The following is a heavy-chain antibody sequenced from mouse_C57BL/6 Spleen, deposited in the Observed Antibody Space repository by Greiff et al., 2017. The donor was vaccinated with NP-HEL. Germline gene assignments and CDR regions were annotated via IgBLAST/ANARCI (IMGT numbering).Heavy chain of an antibody. V-gene: IGHV1-22*01. CDR1: GYTFTDYY. CDR3: ARAELGGYFDY. Sequence: VQLQQSGPELVKPGASVKMSCKASGYTFTDYYMHWVKQSPGKSLEWIGFINPNNGGTSYNQKFKGKATLTVNKSSSTAYMELRSLTSEDSAVYYCARAELGGYFDYWGQGTTLTVSS. D-gene: IGHD4-1*01. CDR2: INPNNGGT. J-gene: IGHJ2*01.